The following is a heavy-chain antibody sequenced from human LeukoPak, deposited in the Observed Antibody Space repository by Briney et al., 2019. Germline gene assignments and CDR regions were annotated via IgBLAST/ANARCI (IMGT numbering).Heavy chain of an antibody. CDR3: ARDGAVAGTKEIYYGMDV. V-gene: IGHV1-69*04. CDR1: GGTFSSYA. J-gene: IGHJ6*02. CDR2: IIPILGIA. D-gene: IGHD6-19*01. Sequence: ASVKVSCKASGGTFSSYAISWVRQAPGQGLEWMGRIIPILGIANYAQKFQGRVTITADKSTSTAYMELSSLRSEDTAVYYCARDGAVAGTKEIYYGMDVWGQGTTVTVSS.